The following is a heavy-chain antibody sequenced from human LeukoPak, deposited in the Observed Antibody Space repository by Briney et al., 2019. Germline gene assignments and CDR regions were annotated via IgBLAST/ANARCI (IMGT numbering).Heavy chain of an antibody. CDR3: AKDKSLNSFDY. CDR1: GFTFNNYA. V-gene: IGHV3-23*01. Sequence: GGSLRLSCAASGFTFNNYAMTWVRQAPGKGLEWVSAISGSGGSTYYADSVKGRFTISRDNSKNTLYLQMNSLRAEDTAVYYCAKDKSLNSFDYWGQGALVTVSS. CDR2: ISGSGGST. J-gene: IGHJ4*02. D-gene: IGHD3-16*01.